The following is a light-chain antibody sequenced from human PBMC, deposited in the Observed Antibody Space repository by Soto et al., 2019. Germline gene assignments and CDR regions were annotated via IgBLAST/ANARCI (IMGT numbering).Light chain of an antibody. V-gene: IGLV1-40*01. Sequence: QSALTQPPSVSGAPGQRVTISCTGSSSNIGAGYDVHWYQQLPGTAPKLLIYGNNNRPSGVHDRFSGSKSGTSASLAITGLQAEDEADYYCQSYDSSLSPYVVFGGGTKLTVL. CDR3: QSYDSSLSPYVV. J-gene: IGLJ2*01. CDR2: GNN. CDR1: SSNIGAGYD.